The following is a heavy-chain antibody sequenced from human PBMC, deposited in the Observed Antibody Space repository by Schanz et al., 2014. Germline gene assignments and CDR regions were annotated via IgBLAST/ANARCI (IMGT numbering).Heavy chain of an antibody. V-gene: IGHV3-23*04. CDR1: GFTFENYA. D-gene: IGHD3-10*01. Sequence: EVQLVESGGGVVRPGGSLRLSCAASGFTFENYALTWVRQVPGKGLEWVSGITGASDHIDYAESVKGRFTISRDNSKNTLYLQMDSHRAEDTAVYYCAKGRFGELSAFDIWGQGTMVTVSS. J-gene: IGHJ3*02. CDR3: AKGRFGELSAFDI. CDR2: ITGASDHI.